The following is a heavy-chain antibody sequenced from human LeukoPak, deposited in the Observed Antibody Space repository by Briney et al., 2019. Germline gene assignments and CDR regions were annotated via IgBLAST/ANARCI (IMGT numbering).Heavy chain of an antibody. Sequence: KASETLSLTCTVSGGSISTGGYYWGWIRQAPGKGLEWIGGLFYSGITLYNPSLNSRATLSVATSKNRFSLKLSSVTAADTAVYYCARLGGYSHGPDPVDYWGQGTLVTVSS. D-gene: IGHD5-18*01. CDR2: LFYSGIT. J-gene: IGHJ4*02. CDR3: ARLGGYSHGPDPVDY. CDR1: GGSISTGGYY. V-gene: IGHV4-39*01.